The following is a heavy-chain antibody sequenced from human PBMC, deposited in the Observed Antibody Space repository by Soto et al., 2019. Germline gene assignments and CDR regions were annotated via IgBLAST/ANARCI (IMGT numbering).Heavy chain of an antibody. CDR2: IYYSGST. CDR3: ARDGSIPDYYYYGMDV. D-gene: IGHD4-4*01. V-gene: IGHV4-30-4*01. CDR1: GGSISSGDYY. J-gene: IGHJ6*02. Sequence: QVQLQESGPGPVKPSQTLSLTCTVSGGSISSGDYYWSWIRQPPGKGLEWIGYIYYSGSTYYNPSLKSRVTISVDTSKNQFSLKLSSVTAADTAVYYCARDGSIPDYYYYGMDVWGQGTTVTVSS.